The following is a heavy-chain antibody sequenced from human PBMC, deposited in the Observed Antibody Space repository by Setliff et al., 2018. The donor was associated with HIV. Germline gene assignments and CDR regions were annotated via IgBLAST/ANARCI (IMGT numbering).Heavy chain of an antibody. CDR1: GFTFSNAW. D-gene: IGHD1-26*01. J-gene: IGHJ3*02. Sequence: AGGSLRLSCAASGFTFSNAWMNWVRQAPGKGLEWVGRIKSKTDGGTTDYAAPVKGRFTISRDDSKNTLYLQMNSLKTEDTAVYYCTTDSGSYYDAFDIWGQGTMVTVSS. CDR3: TTDSGSYYDAFDI. V-gene: IGHV3-15*07. CDR2: IKSKTDGGTT.